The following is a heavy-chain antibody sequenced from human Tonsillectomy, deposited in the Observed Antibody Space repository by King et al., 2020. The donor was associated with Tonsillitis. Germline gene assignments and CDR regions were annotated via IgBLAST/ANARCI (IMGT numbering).Heavy chain of an antibody. Sequence: VQLQEPGPGLVKPSETLSLTCTVSGGSINSYFWSWIRQPPGKGLEWIGYIYYSGSTSYNPSLKSRVTISVDTSKNQFSLKLSSVTAADTAVYYCARILGGSSFAFDIWGQGTMVTVSS. V-gene: IGHV4-59*01. CDR2: IYYSGST. CDR3: ARILGGSSFAFDI. J-gene: IGHJ3*02. CDR1: GGSINSYF. D-gene: IGHD6-6*01.